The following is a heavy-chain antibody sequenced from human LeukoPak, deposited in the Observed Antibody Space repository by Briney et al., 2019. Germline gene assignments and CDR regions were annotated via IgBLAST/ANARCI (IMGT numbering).Heavy chain of an antibody. Sequence: SVTDSLQASGYTFTGYYLYWVRQAPGQGVEWMGWIDRHSGHTKYAQKFQGRVTMTRDTSLNTVYMELSRLRSDDTAVYYCARHPSQDYYTDV. V-gene: IGHV1-2*02. CDR3: ARHPSQDYYTDV. CDR1: GYTFTGYY. J-gene: IGHJ6*03. CDR2: IDRHSGHT.